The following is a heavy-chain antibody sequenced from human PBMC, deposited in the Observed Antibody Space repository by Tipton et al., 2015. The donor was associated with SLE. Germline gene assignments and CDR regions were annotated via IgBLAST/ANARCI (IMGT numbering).Heavy chain of an antibody. V-gene: IGHV3-74*01. J-gene: IGHJ4*02. CDR3: ARIHYYGSGSRDY. CDR2: IDGDGTIT. CDR1: GFTFNRYW. D-gene: IGHD3-10*01. Sequence: SLRLSCAASGFTFNRYWMHWVRQAPGKGLMWVSRIDGDGTITNYADTVKGRFTISRDNAKDTLYLQMNSLRAEDTAVYYCARIHYYGSGSRDYWGQGTLATVSS.